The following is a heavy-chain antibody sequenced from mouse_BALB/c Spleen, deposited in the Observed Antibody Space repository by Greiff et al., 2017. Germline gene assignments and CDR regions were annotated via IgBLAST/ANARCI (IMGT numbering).Heavy chain of an antibody. CDR2: ISNGGGST. Sequence: EVQLVESGGGLVQPGGSLKLSCAASGFTFSSYTMSWVRQTPEKRLEWVAYISNGGGSTYYPDTVKGRFTISRDNAKNTLYLQMSSLKSEDTAMLYCARQEYGNPYFAYWGQGTLVTVSA. V-gene: IGHV5-12-2*01. D-gene: IGHD2-10*02. CDR1: GFTFSSYT. CDR3: ARQEYGNPYFAY. J-gene: IGHJ3*01.